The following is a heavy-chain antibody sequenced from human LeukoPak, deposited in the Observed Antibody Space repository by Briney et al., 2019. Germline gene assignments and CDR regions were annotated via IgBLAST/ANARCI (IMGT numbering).Heavy chain of an antibody. CDR3: ARDTRGSYNYYYYMDV. CDR1: GGSFSGYY. CDR2: INHSGST. D-gene: IGHD1-26*01. J-gene: IGHJ6*03. V-gene: IGHV4-34*01. Sequence: RSSETLSLTCAVYGGSFSGYYWSWIRQPPGKGLEWIGEINHSGSTNYNPSLKSRVTISVDTSKNQFSLKLNSVTAAATAVYYCARDTRGSYNYYYYMDVWGKGTTVTVSS.